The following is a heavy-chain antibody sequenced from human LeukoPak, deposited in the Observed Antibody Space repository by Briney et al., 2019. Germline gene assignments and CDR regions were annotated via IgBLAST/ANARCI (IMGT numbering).Heavy chain of an antibody. D-gene: IGHD3-10*01. Sequence: SETLSLTCTVSGGSISSSNYFWGWVRQPPGKGLEWIGTISYSGTTHDNPSLKSRVIISVDTSKKQFSLRLSSVTAADTAAYYCARGLSVGRGVNKLYYLDYWGQGPLATVSS. CDR1: GGSISSSNYF. V-gene: IGHV4-39*07. J-gene: IGHJ4*02. CDR2: ISYSGTT. CDR3: ARGLSVGRGVNKLYYLDY.